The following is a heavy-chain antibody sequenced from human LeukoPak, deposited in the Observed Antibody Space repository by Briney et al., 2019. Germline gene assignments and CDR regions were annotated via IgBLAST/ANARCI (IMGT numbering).Heavy chain of an antibody. J-gene: IGHJ4*02. CDR2: IYYSGST. CDR1: GGSISSYY. Sequence: PSETLSLTCTVSGGSISSYYWSWIRQPPGQGLEWIGYIYYSGSTNYNPSLKSRVTISVDTSKNQFSLKLSSVTAADTAVYYCARVGSGYDAGLDYWGQGTLVTVSS. D-gene: IGHD5-12*01. V-gene: IGHV4-59*08. CDR3: ARVGSGYDAGLDY.